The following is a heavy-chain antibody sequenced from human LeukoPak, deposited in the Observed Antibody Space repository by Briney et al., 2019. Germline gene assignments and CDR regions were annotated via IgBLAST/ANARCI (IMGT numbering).Heavy chain of an antibody. CDR3: ARVAQGPDYFDS. CDR2: MSYDGNNK. V-gene: IGHV3-30-3*01. CDR1: GFTFSNYA. J-gene: IGHJ4*02. Sequence: PGGSLRLSCAASGFTFSNYAMSWVRQAPGKGLEWVSGMSYDGNNKYYADSVKGRFTISRDNSKSTLYLQMNSLRAEDTAVYYCARVAQGPDYFDSWGQGTLVTVS.